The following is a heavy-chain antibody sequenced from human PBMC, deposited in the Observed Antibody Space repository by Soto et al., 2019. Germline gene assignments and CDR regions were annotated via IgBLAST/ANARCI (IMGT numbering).Heavy chain of an antibody. J-gene: IGHJ6*02. V-gene: IGHV4-61*08. Sequence: PSETLSLTCTVSGGSINSGGYSWTWIRQPPGKGLEWIGYIYYSGSTNYNPSLKSRVTISVDTSKNQFSLKLSSVTAADTAVYYCARVSSMDFWSAHILLTDYGMDVWGQGTTVTVSS. CDR3: ARVSSMDFWSAHILLTDYGMDV. CDR1: GGSINSGGYS. CDR2: IYYSGST. D-gene: IGHD3-3*01.